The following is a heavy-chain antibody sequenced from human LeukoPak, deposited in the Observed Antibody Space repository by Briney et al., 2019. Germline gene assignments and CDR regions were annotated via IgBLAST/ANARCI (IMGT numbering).Heavy chain of an antibody. CDR2: IYYSGST. V-gene: IGHV4-59*12. J-gene: IGHJ4*02. D-gene: IGHD6-13*01. Sequence: PSETLSLTCTVSGGSITTYYWSWIRQPPGKGLEWIGYIYYSGSTNYNPSLKSRVTISVDTSKNQFSLKLSSVTAADTAVYYCATRIAAAGDYWGQGTLVTVSS. CDR1: GGSITTYY. CDR3: ATRIAAAGDY.